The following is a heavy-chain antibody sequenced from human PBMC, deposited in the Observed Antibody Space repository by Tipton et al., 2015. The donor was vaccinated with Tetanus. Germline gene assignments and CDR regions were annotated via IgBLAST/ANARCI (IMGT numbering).Heavy chain of an antibody. CDR1: GDSVSTGNFY. V-gene: IGHV4-30-4*01. CDR2: IHHSGLA. Sequence: TLSLTCTVSGDSVSTGNFYWSWTRQPPGKGLEWIAFIHHSGLAFSKPSLKSRVSISIDTSQNQFSLRLTSVTAADTAVYYCARAAGFLGLTHDFWGRGTLVSVSS. J-gene: IGHJ4*02. CDR3: ARAAGFLGLTHDF. D-gene: IGHD2/OR15-2a*01.